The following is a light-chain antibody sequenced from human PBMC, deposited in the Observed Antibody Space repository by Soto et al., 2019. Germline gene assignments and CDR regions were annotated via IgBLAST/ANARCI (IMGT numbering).Light chain of an antibody. CDR2: AAS. Sequence: IQLTQSLSSLSASVGDRVTITCRASQGISSYLAWYQQKPGKAPKLLIYAASTLQSGVPSRFSGSGSGTDFTLTISSLQPEDFATYYCQQLNSYPHTFGQGTKLEIK. CDR3: QQLNSYPHT. J-gene: IGKJ2*01. V-gene: IGKV1-9*01. CDR1: QGISSY.